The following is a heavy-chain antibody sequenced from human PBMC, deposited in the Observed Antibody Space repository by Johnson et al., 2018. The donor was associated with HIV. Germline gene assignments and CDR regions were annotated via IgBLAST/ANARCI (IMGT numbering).Heavy chain of an antibody. J-gene: IGHJ3*02. CDR2: IKSKTDGGTT. CDR1: GFTFSNAW. D-gene: IGHD2-2*01. Sequence: MQLVESGGGVVQPGRSLRLSCAASGFTFSNAWMSWVRQAPGKGLEWVGRIKSKTDGGTTDYAAPVKGRFTISRDDSKNTLYLQMNSLKTEDTAVYYCTTDLVPAAKEPVVVGGAFDIWGQGTMVTVSS. CDR3: TTDLVPAAKEPVVVGGAFDI. V-gene: IGHV3-15*01.